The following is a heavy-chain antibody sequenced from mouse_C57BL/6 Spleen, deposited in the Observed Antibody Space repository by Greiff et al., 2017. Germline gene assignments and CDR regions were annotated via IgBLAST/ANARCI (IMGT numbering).Heavy chain of an antibody. CDR3: PCPENDD. J-gene: IGHJ2*01. V-gene: IGHV1-9*01. CDR2: ILPGGGST. Sequence: EPGAELMKPGASVKLSCKATGYTFTGYWIEWVKQRPGHGLEWIGEILPGGGSTNYNEKFKGKATFTADTSSNTAYMQLSSLTTEDSAIYFCPCPENDDWGQGTTLTVSS. CDR1: GYTFTGYW.